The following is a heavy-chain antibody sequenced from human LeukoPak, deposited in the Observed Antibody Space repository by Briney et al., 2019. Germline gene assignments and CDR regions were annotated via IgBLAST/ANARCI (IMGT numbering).Heavy chain of an antibody. J-gene: IGHJ3*02. CDR3: AREMDYYESSGYDAFDI. CDR1: GYSTTSGYF. CDR2: IHHSGST. V-gene: IGHV4-38-2*02. Sequence: SSETLSLTCTVSGYSTTSGYFWGWIRQPPGKGLEWIGSIHHSGSTYYNPSLKSRITISIDTSKNQFSLKLSSVTAADTAVYYCAREMDYYESSGYDAFDIWGQGTMVTVS. D-gene: IGHD3-22*01.